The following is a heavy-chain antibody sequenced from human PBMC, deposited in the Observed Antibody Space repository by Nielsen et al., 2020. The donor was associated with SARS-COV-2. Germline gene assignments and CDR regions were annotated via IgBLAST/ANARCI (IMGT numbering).Heavy chain of an antibody. D-gene: IGHD3-10*01. CDR1: GGSISSSSYY. V-gene: IGHV4-39*07. CDR2: IYYSGST. CDR3: ARDRGLAEYFQH. J-gene: IGHJ1*01. Sequence: SETLSLTCTVSGGSISSSSYYWGWIRQPPGKGLEWIGSIYYSGSTNYNPSLKSRVTISVDTSKNQFSLKLSSVTAADTAVYYCARDRGLAEYFQHWGQGTLVTVSS.